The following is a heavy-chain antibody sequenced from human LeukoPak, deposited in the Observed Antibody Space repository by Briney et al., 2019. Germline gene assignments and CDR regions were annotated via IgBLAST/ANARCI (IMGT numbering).Heavy chain of an antibody. J-gene: IGHJ5*01. D-gene: IGHD5-24*01. CDR3: TRVFAHGYSDS. CDR1: GGSINNNC. Sequence: SETLSLTCCVAGGSINNNCWGWIRPPPGKGWDWRGYIFFSVTTKSNPSLDSRVTTSVDTSKNQCSLKLSSVTAADTAVYYCTRVFAHGYSDSWGQGTLVTVSS. V-gene: IGHV4-59*08. CDR2: IFFSVTT.